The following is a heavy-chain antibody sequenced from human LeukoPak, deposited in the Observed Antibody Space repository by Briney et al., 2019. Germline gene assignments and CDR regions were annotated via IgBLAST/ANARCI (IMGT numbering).Heavy chain of an antibody. Sequence: PGRSLRLSCAASGFTFSSYAMHWVRQAPGKGLEWVAVISYDGSNKYYADSVKGRFTISRDNSKNTLYLQMNSLRAEDTAVYYCARDGATEKGYFDYWGQGTLVTVSS. CDR3: ARDGATEKGYFDY. CDR2: ISYDGSNK. D-gene: IGHD1-26*01. J-gene: IGHJ4*02. CDR1: GFTFSSYA. V-gene: IGHV3-30-3*01.